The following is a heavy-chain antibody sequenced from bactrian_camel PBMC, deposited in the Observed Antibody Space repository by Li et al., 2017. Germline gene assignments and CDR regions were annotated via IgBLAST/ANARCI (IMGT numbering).Heavy chain of an antibody. V-gene: IGHV3-2*01. CDR3: ATGYTACSGFYCYTDYNY. J-gene: IGHJ4*01. D-gene: IGHD2*01. CDR1: GFTFSSSF. CDR2: IYSGGGNI. Sequence: HVQLVESGGGLVQPGGSLRLSCAASGFTFSSSFMSWVRQAPGKGLEWVSSIYSGGGNIYYADSVKGRFTISGDNAKNTMYLQMNSLKSEDTALYYCATGYTACSGFYCYTDYNYWGQGTQVTVS.